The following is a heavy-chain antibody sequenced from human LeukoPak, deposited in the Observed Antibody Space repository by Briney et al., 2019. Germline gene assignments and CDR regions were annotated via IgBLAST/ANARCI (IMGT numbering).Heavy chain of an antibody. J-gene: IGHJ4*02. CDR2: IRSKAYGGTT. CDR3: ASGPYYFDY. Sequence: GGSLRLSCTASGFTFGDYAMSWVRQAPGKGLEWVGFIRSKAYGGTTEYAASVKGRFTISRGDSKSIAYLQMNSLKTEDTAVYYCASGPYYFDYWGQGTLVTVSS. CDR1: GFTFGDYA. V-gene: IGHV3-49*04.